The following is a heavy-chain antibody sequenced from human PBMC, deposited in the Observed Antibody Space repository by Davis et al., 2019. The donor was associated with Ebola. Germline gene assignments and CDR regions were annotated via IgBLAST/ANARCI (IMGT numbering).Heavy chain of an antibody. CDR3: ARGAYYYDSSGYYLLYYFDY. D-gene: IGHD3-22*01. V-gene: IGHV4-30-4*01. Sequence: MPSETLSLTCTLSGGSITSGDHYWSWIRQPPGKGLEWIGYIYWIGSTYYNPSLKSRVTMSVDTSKNQFSLKLSSVTAADTAVYYCARGAYYYDSSGYYLLYYFDYWGQGTLVTVSS. CDR2: IYWIGST. CDR1: GGSITSGDHY. J-gene: IGHJ4*02.